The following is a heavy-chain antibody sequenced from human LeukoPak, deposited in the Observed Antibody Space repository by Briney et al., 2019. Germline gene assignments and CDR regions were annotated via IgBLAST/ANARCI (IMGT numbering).Heavy chain of an antibody. J-gene: IGHJ3*01. Sequence: SETLSLTCTVSGGSISSHYWSWVRQPPGKGLEWIGYIYYSGSNHYNPSLKSRVTISLDTSKNEVSLKLTSVTAADTAVYYCARIEKQLEQRNAFDVWGQGTMVTVSS. CDR1: GGSISSHY. D-gene: IGHD1/OR15-1a*01. V-gene: IGHV4-59*11. CDR2: IYYSGSN. CDR3: ARIEKQLEQRNAFDV.